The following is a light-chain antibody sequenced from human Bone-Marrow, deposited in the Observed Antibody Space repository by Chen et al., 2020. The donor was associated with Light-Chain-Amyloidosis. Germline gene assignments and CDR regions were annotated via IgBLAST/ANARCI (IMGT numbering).Light chain of an antibody. CDR2: DVS. V-gene: IGLV2-14*01. CDR1: SSDVGGYNY. J-gene: IGLJ3*02. CDR3: SSYTSSDTLV. Sequence: QSALTQPASVSGPPGQSITTSLTGTSSDVGGYNYVSWYQQHPGKAPKLMIYDVSNRPSGVSNRFSGSKSGDTASLTISGLQAEDEADYYCSSYTSSDTLVFGGGTKLTVL.